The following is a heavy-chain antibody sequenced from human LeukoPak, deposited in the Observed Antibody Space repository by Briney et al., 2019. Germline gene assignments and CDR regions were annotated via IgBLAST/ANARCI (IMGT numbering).Heavy chain of an antibody. D-gene: IGHD3-10*01. J-gene: IGHJ5*02. CDR1: GGSISTCSYY. CDR3: SRVFGHYYGSGSYNWFDP. Sequence: PSETLSLTCTVSGGSISTCSYYWSWIRQPAGKGLEWIGRIYTSGSTNYNPSLKSRVTISVDTSKNQFSLKLSSVTAADTAVYYCSRVFGHYYGSGSYNWFDPWGQGTLVTVSS. CDR2: IYTSGST. V-gene: IGHV4-61*02.